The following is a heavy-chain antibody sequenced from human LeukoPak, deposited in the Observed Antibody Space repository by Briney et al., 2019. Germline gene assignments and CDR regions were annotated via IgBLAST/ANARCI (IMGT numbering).Heavy chain of an antibody. CDR1: GFTFTNYW. D-gene: IGHD1-26*01. J-gene: IGHJ6*02. CDR2: MKPDGSER. Sequence: GGSLRLSCAASGFTFTNYWMSWVRQAPGKGLEWVANMKPDGSERYYVDSVKGRFTVSRDNAKNSLYFQMNSLRAEDTAVYYCARERIVGAASTRYYGMDVWGQGTTVTVSS. CDR3: ARERIVGAASTRYYGMDV. V-gene: IGHV3-7*03.